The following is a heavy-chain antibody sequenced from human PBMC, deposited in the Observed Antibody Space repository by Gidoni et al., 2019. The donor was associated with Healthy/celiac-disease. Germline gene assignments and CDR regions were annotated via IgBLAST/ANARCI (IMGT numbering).Heavy chain of an antibody. CDR2: ISYDGSNK. Sequence: QVQLVESGGGVVQPGRSLRLSCAASGFTFSSYGMHWGRQAPGKGLEWVAVISYDGSNKYDADAVKGRFTISRDNSKNTLYLQMNSLRAEDTAVYYCAKLSGEWELLAAFDIWGQGTMVTVSS. CDR3: AKLSGEWELLAAFDI. D-gene: IGHD1-26*01. CDR1: GFTFSSYG. J-gene: IGHJ3*02. V-gene: IGHV3-30*18.